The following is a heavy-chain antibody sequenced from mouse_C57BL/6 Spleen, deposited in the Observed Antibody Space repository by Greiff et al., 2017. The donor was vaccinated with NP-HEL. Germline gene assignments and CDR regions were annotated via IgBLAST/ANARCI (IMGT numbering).Heavy chain of an antibody. J-gene: IGHJ2*01. CDR2: INPSTGGT. V-gene: IGHV1-42*01. CDR3: ARLGPYYCDY. CDR1: GYSFTGYY. D-gene: IGHD4-1*01. Sequence: VQLQQSGPELVKPGASVKISCKASGYSFTGYYMNWVKQSPEKSLEWIGEINPSTGGTTYNQKFKAKATLTVDKSSSTAYMQLKSLTSEDSAVYYCARLGPYYCDYWGQGTTLTVSS.